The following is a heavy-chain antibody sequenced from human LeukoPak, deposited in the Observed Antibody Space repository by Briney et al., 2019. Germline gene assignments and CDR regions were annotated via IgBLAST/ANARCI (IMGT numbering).Heavy chain of an antibody. D-gene: IGHD6-13*01. CDR1: GYTLTNHY. V-gene: IGHV1-46*01. Sequence: GASVKVSCKASGYTLTNHYIHWVRQAPGQGLEWMGIMNPSGGSTSYPQKFQGRVTMTRDTSTSTVYMELSSLRSEDTAMYYCARDNAEAAAGIGGSNWGQGTLVTVSS. J-gene: IGHJ4*02. CDR2: MNPSGGST. CDR3: ARDNAEAAAGIGGSN.